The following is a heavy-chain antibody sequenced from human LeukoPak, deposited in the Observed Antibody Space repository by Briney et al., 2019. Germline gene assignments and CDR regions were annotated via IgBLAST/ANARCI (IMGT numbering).Heavy chain of an antibody. V-gene: IGHV3-23*01. J-gene: IGHJ4*02. CDR2: ISGSGGST. D-gene: IGHD4-17*01. CDR3: AKGYGDYPRYFDY. CDR1: GFTFSSYA. Sequence: GGSLRLSCAASGFTFSSYAMSWVRQAPGKGLEWVSAISGSGGSTYYADSVKGRFTISRDNAKNTLYLQMNSLRAEDTAVYYCAKGYGDYPRYFDYWGQGTLVTVSS.